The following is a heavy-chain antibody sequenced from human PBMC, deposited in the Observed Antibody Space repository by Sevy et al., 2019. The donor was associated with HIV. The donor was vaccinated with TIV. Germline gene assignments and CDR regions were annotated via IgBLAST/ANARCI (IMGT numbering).Heavy chain of an antibody. V-gene: IGHV3-30*04. CDR2: ISIDGNNK. CDR1: GFTFSSYA. D-gene: IGHD3-22*01. Sequence: GGSLRLSCTASGFTFSSYAMYWARQAPGKGLEWVAVISIDGNNKDYADSVKGRFTISRDNSKNTLYLQMNSLRAEDTAVYYCASHYYDSTGYYYPLDYWGQGTLVTVSS. CDR3: ASHYYDSTGYYYPLDY. J-gene: IGHJ4*02.